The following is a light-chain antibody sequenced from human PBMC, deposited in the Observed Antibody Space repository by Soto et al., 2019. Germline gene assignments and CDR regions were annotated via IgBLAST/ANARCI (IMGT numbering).Light chain of an antibody. CDR1: QSISRY. CDR3: QQRGNWPRVT. V-gene: IGKV3-11*01. J-gene: IGKJ3*01. Sequence: EIVLTQSPATLSLSPGDTATLSCRASQSISRYLAWYQQKPGQAPRLLIYDTSNRATGIPARFSGWGSGTDFSLTISSLEPEDFAVYYCQQRGNWPRVTFGPGTKVDIK. CDR2: DTS.